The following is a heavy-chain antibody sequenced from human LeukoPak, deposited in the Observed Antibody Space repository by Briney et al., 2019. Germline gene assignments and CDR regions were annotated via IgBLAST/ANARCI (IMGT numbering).Heavy chain of an antibody. J-gene: IGHJ4*02. D-gene: IGHD6-19*01. CDR1: GITFSTYS. Sequence: GGSPRLSCVASGITFSTYSMTWVRQRPGKGLEWVASIYNSGTKIFYADSVKGRFTISRDNSNNVLFLQMDSLRAEDSAIYYCAKDIVPDSGWDLDYWGRGTLVTVSS. CDR3: AKDIVPDSGWDLDY. CDR2: IYNSGTKI. V-gene: IGHV3-23*05.